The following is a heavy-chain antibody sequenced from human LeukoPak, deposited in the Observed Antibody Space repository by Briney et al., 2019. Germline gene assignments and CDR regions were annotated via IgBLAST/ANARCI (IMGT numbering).Heavy chain of an antibody. CDR3: ARGLTGAKRARWFDP. CDR2: IYYSGST. V-gene: IGHV4-39*07. J-gene: IGHJ5*02. CDR1: GGSISSSSYY. Sequence: SETLSLTCTVSGGSISSSSYYWGWIRQPPGKGLEWIGSIYYSGSTYYNPSLKSRVTISVDTSKNQFSLKLSSVTAADTAVYYCARGLTGAKRARWFDPWGQGTLVTVSS. D-gene: IGHD7-27*01.